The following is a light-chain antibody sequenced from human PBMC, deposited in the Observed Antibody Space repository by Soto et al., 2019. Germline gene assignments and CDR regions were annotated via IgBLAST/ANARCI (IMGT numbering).Light chain of an antibody. Sequence: EIVMTQSPATLSVSPGERATLSCRASQSVSSNLAWYQQKPGQAPRLLIYGASTRATGIPARFSGSGSGTEFTLTISSLQSEGFAVYYCQQYNNWPPYTFSQGTKLEIK. V-gene: IGKV3-15*01. CDR2: GAS. CDR3: QQYNNWPPYT. J-gene: IGKJ2*01. CDR1: QSVSSN.